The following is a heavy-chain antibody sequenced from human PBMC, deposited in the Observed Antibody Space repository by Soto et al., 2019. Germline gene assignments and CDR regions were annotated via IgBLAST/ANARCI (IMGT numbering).Heavy chain of an antibody. J-gene: IGHJ5*02. CDR2: IIPIFGTA. V-gene: IGHV1-69*06. Sequence: ASVKVSCKASGGTFSSYAISWVRQAPGQGLEWMGGIIPIFGTANYAQKFQGRVTITADKSTSTAYMELSSLRSEDTAVYYCARDRITFGGVPQPNWFDPWGQGTLVTVSS. CDR3: ARDRITFGGVPQPNWFDP. D-gene: IGHD3-16*01. CDR1: GGTFSSYA.